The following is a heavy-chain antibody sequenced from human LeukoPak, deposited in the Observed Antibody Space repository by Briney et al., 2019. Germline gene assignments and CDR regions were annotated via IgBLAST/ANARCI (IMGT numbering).Heavy chain of an antibody. D-gene: IGHD2-15*01. CDR1: GGSISSGDYY. J-gene: IGHJ6*02. CDR2: IYYSGST. Sequence: SETLSLTCTVSGGSISSGDYYWSWIRQPPGKGLEWIGYIYYSGSTYYNPSLKSRVTISVDTSKNQFSLKLSSVTAADTAVYYCARYPRYCSGGSCYYYYGMDVWGQGTTVTVSS. CDR3: ARYPRYCSGGSCYYYYGMDV. V-gene: IGHV4-30-4*01.